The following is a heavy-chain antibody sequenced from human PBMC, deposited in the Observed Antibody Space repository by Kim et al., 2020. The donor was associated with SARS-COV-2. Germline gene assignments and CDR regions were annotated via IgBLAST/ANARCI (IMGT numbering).Heavy chain of an antibody. J-gene: IGHJ4*02. CDR1: ADTFTNYY. V-gene: IGHV1-46*01. Sequence: ASVKISCRASADTFTNYYIHWVRQAPGQGLEWMGIIDPSGENANYTQKFQGRVTMTRDTSTSTVYMELNSLRSEDTAVYYCVRAWQQFFDSWGQGTLVTV. CDR3: VRAWQQFFDS. CDR2: IDPSGENA. D-gene: IGHD6-13*01.